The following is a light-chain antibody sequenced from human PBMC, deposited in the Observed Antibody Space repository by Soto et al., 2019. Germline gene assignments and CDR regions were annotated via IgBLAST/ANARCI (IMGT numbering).Light chain of an antibody. CDR2: DAS. Sequence: EIVLTQSPATLSLSPGERATLSCRASQSVSSYLAWYQQKPGQAPRLLIYDASNRATGIPARFSGSGSVTDFTLTISSLEPEDFAVYYCQHRSNWPWTFGQGTKVEIK. CDR1: QSVSSY. J-gene: IGKJ1*01. CDR3: QHRSNWPWT. V-gene: IGKV3-11*01.